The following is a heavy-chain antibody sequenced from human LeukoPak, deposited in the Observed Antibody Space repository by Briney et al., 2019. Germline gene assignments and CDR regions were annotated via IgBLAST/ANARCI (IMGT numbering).Heavy chain of an antibody. CDR1: GGSISSGGYY. J-gene: IGHJ3*02. Sequence: SETLSLTCTVSGGSISSGGYYWSWIRQHPGKGLEWIGYIYYSGSTYYNPSLKSRVTISVDTSKNQFSLKLSSVTAADTAVYYCARGPSTAMAAFDIWGQGTMVTVSS. CDR3: ARGPSTAMAAFDI. CDR2: IYYSGST. D-gene: IGHD5-18*01. V-gene: IGHV4-31*03.